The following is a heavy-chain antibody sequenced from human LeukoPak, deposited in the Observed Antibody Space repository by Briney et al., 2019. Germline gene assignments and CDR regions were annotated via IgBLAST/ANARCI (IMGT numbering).Heavy chain of an antibody. CDR2: MNPISGNT. D-gene: IGHD2-15*01. CDR3: ARDPGIVVVVPATSWFDP. V-gene: IGHV1-8*02. CDR1: GYTFSNND. J-gene: IGHJ5*02. Sequence: ASVKVSCKASGYTFSNNDINWVRQATGQGLEWMGWMNPISGNTGFAQKFQGRVTMTTDTSTSTAYMELRSLRSDDTAVYYCARDPGIVVVVPATSWFDPWGQGTLVTVSS.